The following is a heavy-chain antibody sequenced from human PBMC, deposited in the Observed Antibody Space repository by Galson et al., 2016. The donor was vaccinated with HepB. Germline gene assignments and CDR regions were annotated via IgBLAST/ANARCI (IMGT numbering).Heavy chain of an antibody. D-gene: IGHD3-22*01. J-gene: IGHJ5*02. V-gene: IGHV3-21*01. CDR3: ARRSYQYDSRGYYYGEEWFGP. CDR1: GFTFSTYS. CDR2: ISSSGTYI. Sequence: SLRLSCAASGFTFSTYSMNWVRQPPGKGLEWVSSISSSGTYIYYADSLKGRCTISRDNAKNSLYLQMNSLRAEDTAVYYCARRSYQYDSRGYYYGEEWFGPWGQGTLVTVSS.